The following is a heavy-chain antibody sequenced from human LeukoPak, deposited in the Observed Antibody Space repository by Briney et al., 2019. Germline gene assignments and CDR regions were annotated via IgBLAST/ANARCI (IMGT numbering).Heavy chain of an antibody. CDR3: TTVEVYGDYWGYYFDY. J-gene: IGHJ4*02. CDR1: GFTFSNAW. V-gene: IGHV3-15*01. CDR2: INRKTDGGTS. Sequence: GGSLRLSCAASGFTFSNAWMSWVRQAPGKGLEWVGRINRKTDGGTSDYAAPVKGKFTISRDDSKNTLYLQMNSLKTEDTAVYYCTTVEVYGDYWGYYFDYWGQGTLVTVSS. D-gene: IGHD4-17*01.